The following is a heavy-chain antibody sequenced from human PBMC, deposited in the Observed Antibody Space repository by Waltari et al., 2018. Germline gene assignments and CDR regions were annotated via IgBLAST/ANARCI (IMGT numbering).Heavy chain of an antibody. J-gene: IGHJ4*02. Sequence: ELQLLESGGGLVQPGGSLSLSCEGSGFTFSDYALSWVRQAPGKGLEWVSAISGSGDSQYYAESVKGRFTISRDKSKNTLYLQMNSLRAEDTAVYYCAKDWRRRLDYLDWLLFALDYWGQGTLVTVSS. D-gene: IGHD3-9*01. CDR3: AKDWRRRLDYLDWLLFALDY. CDR2: ISGSGDSQ. V-gene: IGHV3-23*01. CDR1: GFTFSDYA.